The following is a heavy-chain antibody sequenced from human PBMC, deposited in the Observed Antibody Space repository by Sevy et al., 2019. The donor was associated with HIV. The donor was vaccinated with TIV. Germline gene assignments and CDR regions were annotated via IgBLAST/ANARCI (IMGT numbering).Heavy chain of an antibody. J-gene: IGHJ4*02. CDR2: IRYDGSNK. Sequence: GGSLRLSCAASGFTFSSYGMHWVRQAPGKGLEWVAFIRYDGSNKYYADSVKGRFTISRDNSKNTLYLQMNNLRAEDTAVYYCAKVLPLYYYGYGGYYNGLRYWGQGTLVTVSS. V-gene: IGHV3-30*02. CDR3: AKVLPLYYYGYGGYYNGLRY. CDR1: GFTFSSYG. D-gene: IGHD3-10*01.